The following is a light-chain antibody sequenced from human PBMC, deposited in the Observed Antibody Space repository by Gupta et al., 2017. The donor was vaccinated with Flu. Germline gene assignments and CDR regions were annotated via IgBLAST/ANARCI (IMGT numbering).Light chain of an antibody. CDR1: SYNIGNNY. CDR2: ENN. J-gene: IGLJ3*02. V-gene: IGLV1-51*02. CDR3: GTWDSSLSGV. Sequence: GSSYNIGNNYVSWYQQLPGTAPKLLIYENNKRPAGIPDRFSGSKSGTSATLGITGLQTGDEADYYCGTWDSSLSGVFGGGTKLTVL.